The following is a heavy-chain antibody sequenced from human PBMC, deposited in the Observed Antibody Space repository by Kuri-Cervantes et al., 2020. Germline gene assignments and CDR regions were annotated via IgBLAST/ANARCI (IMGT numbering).Heavy chain of an antibody. CDR2: IYYSGST. Sequence: ESLKISCTVSGGSIRSYYWSWIRQPPGKGLEWIGYIYYSGSTNYNPSLKSRVTISVDTSKNQFSLKLSSVTAADTAVYYCARARYYDSSGYSVGPNWYFDLWGRGTLVTVSS. V-gene: IGHV4-59*01. CDR3: ARARYYDSSGYSVGPNWYFDL. J-gene: IGHJ2*01. CDR1: GGSIRSYY. D-gene: IGHD3-22*01.